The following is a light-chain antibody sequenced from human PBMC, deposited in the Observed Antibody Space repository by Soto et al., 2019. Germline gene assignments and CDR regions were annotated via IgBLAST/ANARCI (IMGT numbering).Light chain of an antibody. CDR3: QQYGSSRWT. CDR1: QSVSSNY. J-gene: IGKJ1*01. CDR2: GAS. Sequence: IVLTQSPGTLSLSPGERVTLSCRASQSVSSNYLAWYQQKPGQAPRLLIYGASSRATGIPDRFSGSGSGTDFTLTISRLEPEDFAVYYCQQYGSSRWTFGQRTKVDI. V-gene: IGKV3-20*01.